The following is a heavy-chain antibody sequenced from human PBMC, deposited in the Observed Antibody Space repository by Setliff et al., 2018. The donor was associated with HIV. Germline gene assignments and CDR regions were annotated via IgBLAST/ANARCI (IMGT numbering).Heavy chain of an antibody. CDR3: ARVRETSGGYWGNFYYYMDV. J-gene: IGHJ6*03. Sequence: PGGSLRLSCAASGFTFSAHQMSWVRQPPGKGLEWVANIKADGTDKYYVDSVKGRSAISRDNSKNSLYLQMNSLRAGDTAVYFCARVRETSGGYWGNFYYYMDVWGKGTTVTVSS. CDR1: GFTFSAHQ. V-gene: IGHV3-7*03. CDR2: IKADGTDK. D-gene: IGHD2-21*02.